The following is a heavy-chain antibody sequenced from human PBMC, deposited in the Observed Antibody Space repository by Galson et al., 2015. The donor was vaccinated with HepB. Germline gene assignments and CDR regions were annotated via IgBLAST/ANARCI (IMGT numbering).Heavy chain of an antibody. D-gene: IGHD1-1*01. CDR3: ARGGLNLDDWAGRHWFDP. CDR2: INSDGSST. CDR1: GFTFSSYW. J-gene: IGHJ5*02. Sequence: SLRLSCAASGFTFSSYWMHWVRQAPGKGLVWVSGINSDGSSTTYADSVEGRLTITRDNAKRTLYLRVHSLTVADTAVYYCARGGLNLDDWAGRHWFDPWGQGTLVSVSS. V-gene: IGHV3-74*03.